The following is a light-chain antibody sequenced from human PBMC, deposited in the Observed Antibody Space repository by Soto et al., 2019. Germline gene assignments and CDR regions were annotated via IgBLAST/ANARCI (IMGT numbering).Light chain of an antibody. V-gene: IGLV1-51*01. CDR3: GTWDSSLSAVV. J-gene: IGLJ2*01. Sequence: HSVLTQPPSVSAAPGQKVPISCSGSSSNIGNNYVSWYQQLPGTAPKLLIYDNNKRPSGIPDRFSGSKSGTSATLGITGLQTGDEADYYCGTWDSSLSAVVFGGGTKLTVL. CDR1: SSNIGNNY. CDR2: DNN.